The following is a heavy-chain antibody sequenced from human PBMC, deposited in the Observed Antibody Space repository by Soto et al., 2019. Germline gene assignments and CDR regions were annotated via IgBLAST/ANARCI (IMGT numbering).Heavy chain of an antibody. CDR3: ARGASYYFDKHGDYRNWYFDL. Sequence: QAQLVQYGAEVKKPGASVKVSCQASGYTFTNYDIFWMRQATGEGLEWMGWMNPSSNNAGYAEKFQGRVTMTRDTSTATAYMELTGLSSDDTAVYYCARGASYYFDKHGDYRNWYFDLWGRGTLLAVSS. V-gene: IGHV1-8*01. D-gene: IGHD3-22*01. J-gene: IGHJ2*01. CDR2: MNPSSNNA. CDR1: GYTFTNYD.